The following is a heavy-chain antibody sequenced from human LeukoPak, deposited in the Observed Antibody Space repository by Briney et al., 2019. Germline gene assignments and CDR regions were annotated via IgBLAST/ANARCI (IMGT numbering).Heavy chain of an antibody. V-gene: IGHV3-23*01. J-gene: IGHJ4*02. D-gene: IGHD5-12*01. CDR1: GFTFGSYA. Sequence: GGSLRLSCAASGFTFGSYAMTWVRQAPGKGLEWVSSISDSGGRTFYADSVKGRFTISRDNSKDTLYLQMNSLRVEDTAVYYCVGGYGGDYWGQGTLVTVSS. CDR2: ISDSGGRT. CDR3: VGGYGGDY.